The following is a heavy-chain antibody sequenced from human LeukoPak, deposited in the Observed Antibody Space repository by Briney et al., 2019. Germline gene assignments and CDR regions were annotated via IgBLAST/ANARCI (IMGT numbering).Heavy chain of an antibody. J-gene: IGHJ6*03. CDR2: IYNSGIT. CDR3: ARDHLPAGAPGYYMDV. V-gene: IGHV4-59*02. CDR1: GGSVSSHF. D-gene: IGHD4/OR15-4a*01. Sequence: SETLSLTCTVPGGSVSSHFWSWIRQPPGKGLEWIGYIYNSGITNYNPSLKSRVTMSVDTSKNQFSPMLRSVTAADTAVYYCARDHLPAGAPGYYMDVWGKGTTVTVSS.